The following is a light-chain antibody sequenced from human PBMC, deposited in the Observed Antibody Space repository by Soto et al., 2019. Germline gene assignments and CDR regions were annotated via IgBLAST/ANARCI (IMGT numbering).Light chain of an antibody. CDR2: DAS. V-gene: IGKV1-33*01. J-gene: IGKJ3*01. Sequence: DIQMTQSPSSLSASVGDRLTITCQASHDITSYLNWYQHKPGKAPKLLIYDASILEPGVPPRFSGSGSGTDFTLTISGLQPEDVATYYCQHCDYPPSFGPATTVDFK. CDR1: HDITSY. CDR3: QHCDYPPS.